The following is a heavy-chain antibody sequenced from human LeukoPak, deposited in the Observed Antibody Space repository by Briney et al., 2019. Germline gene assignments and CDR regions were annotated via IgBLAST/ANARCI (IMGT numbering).Heavy chain of an antibody. Sequence: SVKVSCKASGGTFSSYAISWVRQAPGQGLEWMGGIIPIFGTANYAQKFQGRVTITADESTSTAYMELSSLRSEDTAVYYCASAIHDYGESFDYWGQGTLVTVSS. CDR2: IIPIFGTA. V-gene: IGHV1-69*01. CDR3: ASAIHDYGESFDY. J-gene: IGHJ4*02. CDR1: GGTFSSYA. D-gene: IGHD4-17*01.